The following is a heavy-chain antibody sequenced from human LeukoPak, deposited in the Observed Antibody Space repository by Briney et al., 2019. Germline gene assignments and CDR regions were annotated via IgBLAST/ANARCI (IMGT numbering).Heavy chain of an antibody. Sequence: SETLSLTCAVYGGSFSGYYWSWIRQPPGKGLEWIGTISYSGSTYYKPSLKSRVTISVDTSKNQFSLKLSSVTAADTAVYYCARARHCSGGSCAYYFDYWGQGTLVTVSS. CDR1: GGSFSGYY. CDR2: ISYSGST. D-gene: IGHD2-15*01. V-gene: IGHV4-34*01. J-gene: IGHJ4*02. CDR3: ARARHCSGGSCAYYFDY.